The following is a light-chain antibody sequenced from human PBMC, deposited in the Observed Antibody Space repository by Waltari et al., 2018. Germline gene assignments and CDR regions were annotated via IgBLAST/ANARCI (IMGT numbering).Light chain of an antibody. V-gene: IGLV2-14*01. CDR1: SSDVGGYNY. CDR3: SSYTSSSTLWV. J-gene: IGLJ3*02. Sequence: SALTQPASVSGSPGQSITIPCTGTSSDVGGYNYPSWYQQHPGKAPKLMIYEVSNRPSGVSNRFSGSKSGNTASLTISGLQAEDEADYYCSSYTSSSTLWVFGGGTKLTVL. CDR2: EVS.